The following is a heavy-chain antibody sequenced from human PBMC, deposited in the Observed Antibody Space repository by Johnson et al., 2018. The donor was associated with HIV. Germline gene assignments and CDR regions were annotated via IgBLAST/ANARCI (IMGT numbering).Heavy chain of an antibody. V-gene: IGHV3-23*04. J-gene: IGHJ3*01. D-gene: IGHD1-7*01. CDR1: GFTFSSYA. Sequence: VQLVESGGGLVQPGGSLRLSCAASGFTFSSYAMSWVRQAPGKGLEWVSVISGSGGSTYYADSVKGRFTISRDNAKNSLYLHMNSLRAEDTALYYCAREPELELQFSHAFDFWGQGTMVSVSS. CDR3: AREPELELQFSHAFDF. CDR2: ISGSGGST.